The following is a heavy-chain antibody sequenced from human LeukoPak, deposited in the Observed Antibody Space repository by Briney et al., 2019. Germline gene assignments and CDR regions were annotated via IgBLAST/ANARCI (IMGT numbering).Heavy chain of an antibody. CDR2: IKQDGSEK. Sequence: GGSLRLSCAASGFTLSSYWMSWVRQAPGKGLEWAANIKQDGSEKYYVDSVKGRFTISRDNAKNSLYLQMNSLRAEDTAVYYCAKEYYYDSSGYSFEFDYWGQGTLVTVSS. D-gene: IGHD3-22*01. CDR1: GFTLSSYW. CDR3: AKEYYYDSSGYSFEFDY. J-gene: IGHJ4*02. V-gene: IGHV3-7*01.